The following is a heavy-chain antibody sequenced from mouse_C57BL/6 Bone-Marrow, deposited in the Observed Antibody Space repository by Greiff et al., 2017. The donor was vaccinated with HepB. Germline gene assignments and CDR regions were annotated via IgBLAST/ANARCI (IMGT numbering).Heavy chain of an antibody. CDR2: ISDGGSYT. D-gene: IGHD2-5*01. Sequence: EVQVVESGGGLVKPGGSLKLSCAASGFTFSSYAMSWVRQTPEKRLEWVATISDGGSYTYYPDNVKGRFTISRDNAKNNLYLQMSHLKSEDTAMYYCARVTVYSNYDWGQGTTLTVSS. CDR3: ARVTVYSNYD. CDR1: GFTFSSYA. J-gene: IGHJ2*01. V-gene: IGHV5-4*01.